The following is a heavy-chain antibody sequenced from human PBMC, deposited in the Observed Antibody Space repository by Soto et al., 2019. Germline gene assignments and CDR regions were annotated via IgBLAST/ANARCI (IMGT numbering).Heavy chain of an antibody. V-gene: IGHV1-69*13. CDR3: ARGPTTGNDY. D-gene: IGHD4-17*01. CDR1: GGTFSSYA. J-gene: IGHJ4*02. CDR2: IIPIFGTA. Sequence: GASVKVSCKASGGTFSSYAISWVRQAPGQGLEWMGGIIPIFGTANYAQKFQGGVTITADESTSTAYMELSSLRAEDTAVYYCARGPTTGNDYWGQGTLDTVSS.